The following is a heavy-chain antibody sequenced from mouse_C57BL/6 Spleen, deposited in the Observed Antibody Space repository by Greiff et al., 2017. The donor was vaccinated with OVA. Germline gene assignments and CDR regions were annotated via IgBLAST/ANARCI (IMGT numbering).Heavy chain of an antibody. CDR1: GYAFSSSW. D-gene: IGHD2-4*01. CDR3: ARSRGDYDGAMDY. Sequence: QVQLQQSGPELVKPGASVKISCKASGYAFSSSWMNWVKQRPGTGLEWIGRIYSGDGDTNYNGKFKGKATLTADKSSSTAYMQLSSLTAEDSAVYFCARSRGDYDGAMDYWGQGTSVTVSS. J-gene: IGHJ4*01. V-gene: IGHV1-82*01. CDR2: IYSGDGDT.